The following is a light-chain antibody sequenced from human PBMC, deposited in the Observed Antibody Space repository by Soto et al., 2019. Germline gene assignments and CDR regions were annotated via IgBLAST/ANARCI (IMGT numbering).Light chain of an antibody. CDR3: SSYAGSNVV. J-gene: IGLJ2*01. CDR1: SSDVGTYNY. V-gene: IGLV2-8*01. CDR2: EVS. Sequence: QSVLTQPPSASGSPGQSVTISCTGTSSDVGTYNYVSWYQKHPGKAPKLLIYEVSKRPSGVPGRFSGSKSGNTASLTVSGLQTEDEADYYCSSYAGSNVVFGGGTKLTVL.